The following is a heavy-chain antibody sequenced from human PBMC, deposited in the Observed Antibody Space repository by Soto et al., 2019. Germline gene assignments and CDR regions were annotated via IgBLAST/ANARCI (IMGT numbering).Heavy chain of an antibody. D-gene: IGHD4-17*01. V-gene: IGHV5-51*01. CDR3: ATPYGGFDY. J-gene: IGHJ4*02. CDR1: GYSFATFW. CDR2: IFPADSDT. Sequence: GESLKISCAGSGYSFATFWIGWVRQMPGKGLEWMGIIFPADSDTRYIPPFQGQVTISVDKSISTAYLQWSSLKASDTAMYYCATPYGGFDYWGQGTLVTVSS.